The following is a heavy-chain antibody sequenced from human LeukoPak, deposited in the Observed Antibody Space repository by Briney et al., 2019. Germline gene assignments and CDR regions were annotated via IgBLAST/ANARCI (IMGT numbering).Heavy chain of an antibody. CDR1: GYTFTSYD. CDR3: ATGPTHYYYYYMDV. Sequence: ASVKVFCKASGYTFTSYDINWVRQATGQGLEWMGWMNPNSGNTGYAQKFQGRVTMTRNTSISTAYMELSSLRSEDTAAYYCATGPTHYYYYYMDVWGKGTTVTVSS. J-gene: IGHJ6*03. CDR2: MNPNSGNT. V-gene: IGHV1-8*01.